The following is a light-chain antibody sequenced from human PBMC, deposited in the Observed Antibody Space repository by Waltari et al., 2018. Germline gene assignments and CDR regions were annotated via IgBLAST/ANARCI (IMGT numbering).Light chain of an antibody. CDR3: GSYTSSTTLA. V-gene: IGLV2-14*03. CDR2: DVS. J-gene: IGLJ1*01. CDR1: SRAVGGYDY. Sequence: QSALTQPASVSGSPGQSITISCTGTSRAVGGYDYFSWYQQHPGKATKLMLYDVSNRPLEVSHRFSGSKSGNTASLTISGLQADDEAEYYCGSYTSSTTLAFGTGTKVTVL.